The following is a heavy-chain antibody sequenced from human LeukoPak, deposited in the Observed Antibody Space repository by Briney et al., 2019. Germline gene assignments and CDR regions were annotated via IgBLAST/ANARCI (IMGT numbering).Heavy chain of an antibody. CDR2: IYPGDSDT. CDR3: ARLPRGVSYYYYGMDV. V-gene: IGHV5-51*01. Sequence: GESLKISCKGSEYSFTSYWIGWVRQMPGKGLEWMGIIYPGDSDTRYSPSFQGQVTISADKSISTAYLQWSSLKASDTAMYYCARLPRGVSYYYYGMDVWGQGTTVTVSS. CDR1: EYSFTSYW. J-gene: IGHJ6*02. D-gene: IGHD3-10*01.